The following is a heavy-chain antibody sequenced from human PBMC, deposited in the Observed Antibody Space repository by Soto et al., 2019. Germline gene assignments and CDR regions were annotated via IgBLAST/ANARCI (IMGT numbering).Heavy chain of an antibody. V-gene: IGHV3-23*01. CDR1: GFTFSSYG. CDR3: AKKSGPITTTPFYYYYSMDV. Sequence: ELQLLESGGGLVQPGGSLRLSCAASGFTFSSYGMTWVRQAPGKGLEWVSTIGGSGGSTHYTESVKGRFTISRDNSKNTLYLQMNSLRAEDTAVYYCAKKSGPITTTPFYYYYSMDVWGKGTTVTVSS. J-gene: IGHJ6*03. CDR2: IGGSGGST. D-gene: IGHD1-26*01.